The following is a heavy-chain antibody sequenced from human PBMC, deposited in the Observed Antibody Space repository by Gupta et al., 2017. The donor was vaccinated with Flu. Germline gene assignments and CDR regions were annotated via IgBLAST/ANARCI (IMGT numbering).Heavy chain of an antibody. CDR3: AGGYCVNGECYSSFNYFDF. V-gene: IGHV4-39*01. D-gene: IGHD2-8*01. CDR2: IYHSGTT. Sequence: WGWIRQPPGKGLDWVGDIYHSGTTYYNPSLESRVTISVDTSKNQFSLRLSSVTAADTAVYYCAGGYCVNGECYSSFNYFDFWGQGTLVTVSS. J-gene: IGHJ4*02.